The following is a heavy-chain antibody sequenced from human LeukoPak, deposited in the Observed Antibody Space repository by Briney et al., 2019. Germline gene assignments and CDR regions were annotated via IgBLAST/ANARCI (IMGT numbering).Heavy chain of an antibody. V-gene: IGHV4-39*01. J-gene: IGHJ3*02. CDR1: GGSISSSSYY. Sequence: SETLSLTCTVSGGSISSSSYYWGWIRQPPGKGLEWIGSIYYSGSTYYNPSLKSRVTISVDTSKNQFSLKLSSVTAADTAVYYCARQIYSQDAFDIWGQGTMVTVSS. CDR2: IYYSGST. D-gene: IGHD4-11*01. CDR3: ARQIYSQDAFDI.